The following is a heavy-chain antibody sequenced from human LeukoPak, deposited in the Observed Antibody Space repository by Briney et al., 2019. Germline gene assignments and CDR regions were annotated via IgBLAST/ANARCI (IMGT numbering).Heavy chain of an antibody. J-gene: IGHJ3*02. CDR2: IYTSGST. D-gene: IGHD3-22*01. CDR1: GGSISSYY. CDR3: ARSHIASYYDSSGYAFDI. Sequence: SETLSLTCTVSGGSISSYYWSWIRQPAGKGLEWIGRIYTSGSTNYNPSLKSRVTMSVDTSKNQFSLKLSSVTAADTAMYYCARSHIASYYDSSGYAFDIWGQGGMVTVSS. V-gene: IGHV4-4*07.